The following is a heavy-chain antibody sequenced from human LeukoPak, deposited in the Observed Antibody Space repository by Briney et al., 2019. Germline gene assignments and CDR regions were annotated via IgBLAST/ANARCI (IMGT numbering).Heavy chain of an antibody. D-gene: IGHD3-3*01. V-gene: IGHV1-18*01. CDR1: GYTFTSYG. J-gene: IGHJ5*02. Sequence: ASVTVSRTASGYTFTSYGISWVRPAPGQGLEWMGWISAYNGNTNYAQKLQGRVTITTDTSTSTAYMELRSLRSDDTAVYYCARDHGHYDLRYAPNWFDPWGQGTLVTVSS. CDR3: ARDHGHYDLRYAPNWFDP. CDR2: ISAYNGNT.